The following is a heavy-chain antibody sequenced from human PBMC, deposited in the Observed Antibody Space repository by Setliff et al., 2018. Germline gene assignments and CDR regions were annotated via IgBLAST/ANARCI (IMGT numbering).Heavy chain of an antibody. D-gene: IGHD1-20*01. CDR1: GGSISSGSDY. V-gene: IGHV4-61*09. Sequence: SETLSLTCSVSGGSISSGSDYWTWIRQPAGKALEWIGHIYTTGITSYNPSLKSRVTISVDTSKNQFSLKLSSVTAADTAVYYCARGGERYYSASWGQGTLVTVSS. J-gene: IGHJ4*02. CDR2: IYTTGIT. CDR3: ARGGERYYSAS.